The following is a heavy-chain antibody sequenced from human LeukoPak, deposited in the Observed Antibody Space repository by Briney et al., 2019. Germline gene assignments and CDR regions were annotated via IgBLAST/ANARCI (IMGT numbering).Heavy chain of an antibody. CDR2: IYYTGST. CDR1: GGSISSSY. D-gene: IGHD5-12*01. V-gene: IGHV4-59*12. CDR3: SGYDYYFDY. Sequence: PSETLSLTCTVSGGSISSSYWSWIRQPPGKGLEWIGYIYYTGSTTYNPSLKSRVTISVDTSKNQFSLKLSSVTAADTAVYYCSGYDYYFDYWGQGTLVTVSS. J-gene: IGHJ4*02.